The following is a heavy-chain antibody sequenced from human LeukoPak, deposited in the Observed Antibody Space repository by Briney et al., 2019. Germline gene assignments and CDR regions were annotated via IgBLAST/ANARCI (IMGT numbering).Heavy chain of an antibody. CDR2: INSDGSST. CDR3: ARDLRDYYGSGSYYNALDY. V-gene: IGHV3-74*01. D-gene: IGHD3-10*01. Sequence: YPGGSLRLSCAASGFTFSSYLMHWVRQAPGKGLVWVSRINSDGSSTSHADSVKGRFTISRDNAKNTLYLEMNSLRAEDTAVYFCARDLRDYYGSGSYYNALDYWGQGTLVTVPS. CDR1: GFTFSSYL. J-gene: IGHJ4*02.